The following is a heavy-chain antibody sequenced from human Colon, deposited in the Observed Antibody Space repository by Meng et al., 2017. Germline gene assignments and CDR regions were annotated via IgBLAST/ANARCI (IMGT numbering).Heavy chain of an antibody. J-gene: IGHJ5*02. CDR3: ARTPFAGTPGTIGNWFDP. V-gene: IGHV1-18*01. CDR1: GYIFTTYG. Sequence: QGQVGQSGAEWKKPGDSVKVSCKASGYIFTTYGISWVRQAPGEGLECMGWISSFNGVTNYARKFRGRVTMTADTSTATAYMELRSLTSDDTAVYYCARTPFAGTPGTIGNWFDPWGQGTLVTVSS. D-gene: IGHD2-8*01. CDR2: ISSFNGVT.